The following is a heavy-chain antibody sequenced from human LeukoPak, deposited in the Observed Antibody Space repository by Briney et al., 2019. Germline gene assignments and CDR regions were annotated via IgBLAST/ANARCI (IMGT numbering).Heavy chain of an antibody. CDR2: INHSGST. D-gene: IGHD5-12*01. J-gene: IGHJ5*02. V-gene: IGHV4-34*01. Sequence: KPSETLSLTCAVYGGSFSGYYWSWIRQPPGKGLEWIGEINHSGSTNYNPSLKSRVTISVDTSKNQFSLKLSSVTAADTAVYYCARVGRQWLRRGCWFDPWGQGTLVTVSS. CDR1: GGSFSGYY. CDR3: ARVGRQWLRRGCWFDP.